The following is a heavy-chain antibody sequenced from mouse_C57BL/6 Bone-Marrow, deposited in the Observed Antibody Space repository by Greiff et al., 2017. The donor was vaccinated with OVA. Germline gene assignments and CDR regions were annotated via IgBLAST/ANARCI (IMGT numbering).Heavy chain of an antibody. CDR2: IYPRSGNT. D-gene: IGHD2-5*01. Sequence: VKLQESGAELARPGASVKLSCKASGYTFTSYGISWVKQRTGQGLEWIGEIYPRSGNTYYNEKFKGKATLTADKSSSTAYMELRSLTSEDSAVYFFAREGPYYSNDHFADGGKGTRVTVSA. J-gene: IGHJ3*01. V-gene: IGHV1-81*01. CDR3: AREGPYYSNDHFAD. CDR1: GYTFTSYG.